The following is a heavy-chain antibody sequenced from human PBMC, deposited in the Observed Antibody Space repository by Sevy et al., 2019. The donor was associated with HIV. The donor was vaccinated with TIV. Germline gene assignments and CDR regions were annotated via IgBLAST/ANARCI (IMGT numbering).Heavy chain of an antibody. CDR3: ARGPYSSSLGFDY. J-gene: IGHJ4*02. CDR2: IIPIFGTA. CDR1: GGTFSSYA. Sequence: ASVKVSCKASGGTFSSYAISWVRQAPGQGLEWMGGIIPIFGTANYAQKFQGRVTITVDKSTSTAYMELSSLRSEDTAVYYCARGPYSSSLGFDYWGQGTLVTVSS. D-gene: IGHD6-6*01. V-gene: IGHV1-69*06.